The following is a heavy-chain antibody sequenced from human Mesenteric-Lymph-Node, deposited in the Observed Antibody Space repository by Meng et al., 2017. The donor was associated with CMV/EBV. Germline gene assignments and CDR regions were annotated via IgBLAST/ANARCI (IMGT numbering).Heavy chain of an antibody. J-gene: IGHJ5*02. CDR2: IYHSGST. D-gene: IGHD6-19*01. V-gene: IGHV4-4*02. Sequence: GSLRLSCAVSGGSISSSNWWSWVRQPPGKGLEWIGEIYHSGSTNYNPSLKSRVTISVDKSKNQFSLKLSSVTAADTAVYYCARAQAGPQGNWFDPWGQGTLVTVSS. CDR3: ARAQAGPQGNWFDP. CDR1: GGSISSSNW.